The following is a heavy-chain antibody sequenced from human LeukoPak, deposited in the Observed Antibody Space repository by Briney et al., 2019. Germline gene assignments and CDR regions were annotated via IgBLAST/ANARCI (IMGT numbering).Heavy chain of an antibody. CDR1: GFTFSSYS. Sequence: GGSLRLSCGASGFTFSSYSMIWVRQAPGPGLEWLSSISSSSSYIYYADSVKGRFTISRDNAKNTLYLQMNSQRADDTAVYYYARGGYGSGSDYSYYGMDVWGKGTTVTVSS. J-gene: IGHJ6*04. V-gene: IGHV3-21*01. CDR2: ISSSSSYI. D-gene: IGHD3-10*01. CDR3: ARGGYGSGSDYSYYGMDV.